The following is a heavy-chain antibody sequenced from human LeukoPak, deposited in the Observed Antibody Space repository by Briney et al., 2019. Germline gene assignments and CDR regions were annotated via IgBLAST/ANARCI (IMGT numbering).Heavy chain of an antibody. D-gene: IGHD1-26*01. CDR3: ARDSGSLPTYNWFDP. Sequence: SVKVSCKASGGTSNSHAISWVRQAPGQGLEWMGRIIPNLGTTNRAQNFQDRVTLTADKSTNTAYMELTSLTSDDTAVYYCARDSGSLPTYNWFDPWGQGTLVTVSS. J-gene: IGHJ5*02. CDR2: IIPNLGTT. V-gene: IGHV1-69*04. CDR1: GGTSNSHA.